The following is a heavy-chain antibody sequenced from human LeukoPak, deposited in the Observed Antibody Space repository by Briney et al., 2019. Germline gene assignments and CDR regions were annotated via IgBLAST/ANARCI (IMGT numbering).Heavy chain of an antibody. Sequence: SETLSLTCTVSGGSITNTNCYWAWIRQPPGEGLEWIGSVYHSGVTYYTPSLKSRVSISVDTSNNQFSLKVTSVTAADTAVYYCAREWQYQFDYWGQGSLVTVSS. CDR1: GGSITNTNCY. J-gene: IGHJ4*02. V-gene: IGHV4-39*07. CDR2: VYHSGVT. D-gene: IGHD4-11*01. CDR3: AREWQYQFDY.